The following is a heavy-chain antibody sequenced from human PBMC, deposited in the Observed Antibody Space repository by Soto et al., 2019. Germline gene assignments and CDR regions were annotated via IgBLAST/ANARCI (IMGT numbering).Heavy chain of an antibody. Sequence: GGSLRLSCAASGFTFSNYAMHWVRQAPGKGLEWVAVISYDGSKQFYADSVRGRFTISRDSSKNMLYLQMNSLRPEDTAVYCCAKDVGGHYCTPTSCLYFFHSWGRGTLVTVSS. CDR1: GFTFSNYA. J-gene: IGHJ4*02. D-gene: IGHD2-2*01. CDR2: ISYDGSKQ. V-gene: IGHV3-30-3*01. CDR3: AKDVGGHYCTPTSCLYFFHS.